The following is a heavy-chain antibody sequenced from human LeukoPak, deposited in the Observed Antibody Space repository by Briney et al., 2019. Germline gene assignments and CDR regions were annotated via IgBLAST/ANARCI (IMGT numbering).Heavy chain of an antibody. CDR2: IYNGGST. CDR3: TAVWSGYSETLYYFDY. CDR1: GFTVSGNY. Sequence: GGSLRLSCAASGFTVSGNYMTWVRQAPGKGLEWVSVIYNGGSTYYADSVKGRFTISRDNSKNTLYLQMNSLRTEDTAVYYCTAVWSGYSETLYYFDYWGQGTLVTVSS. D-gene: IGHD3-3*01. V-gene: IGHV3-66*01. J-gene: IGHJ4*02.